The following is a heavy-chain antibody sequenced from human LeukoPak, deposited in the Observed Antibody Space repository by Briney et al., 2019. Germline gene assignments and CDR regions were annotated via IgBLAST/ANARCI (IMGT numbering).Heavy chain of an antibody. Sequence: PGGSLRLSCAASGFTFSSYGMHWVRQAPGKGLEWVAVISYDGSNKYYADSVKGRFTISRDNSKNTLYLQMNSLRAADTAVYYCAGAHSSSWSVFWGQGTLVTVSS. J-gene: IGHJ5*01. V-gene: IGHV3-30*03. D-gene: IGHD6-13*01. CDR1: GFTFSSYG. CDR2: ISYDGSNK. CDR3: AGAHSSSWSVF.